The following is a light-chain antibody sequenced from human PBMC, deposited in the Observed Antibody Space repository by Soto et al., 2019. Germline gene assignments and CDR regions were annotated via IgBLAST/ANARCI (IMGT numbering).Light chain of an antibody. CDR3: QQYNSYPCT. Sequence: DIQMTQSPSTLSASVGDRVTITCRASQSISSWLAWYQQKPGKAPKLLIYKASSLESGVPSRFSGSGSGTEFTLTISSLQHDDFATYYCQQYNSYPCTFGQGTKLEIK. J-gene: IGKJ2*02. CDR2: KAS. CDR1: QSISSW. V-gene: IGKV1-5*03.